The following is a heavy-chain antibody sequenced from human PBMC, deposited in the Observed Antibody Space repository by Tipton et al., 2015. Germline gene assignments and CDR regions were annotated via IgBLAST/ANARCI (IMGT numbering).Heavy chain of an antibody. V-gene: IGHV4-61*01. CDR1: GASASSGFYY. D-gene: IGHD4-17*01. J-gene: IGHJ1*01. CDR2: VFVPGST. CDR3: ARGQDETTSGEYFTH. Sequence: TLSLTCSVSGASASSGFYYWTWIRQPPGKGLEWIGYVFVPGSTNFNPSLRSRVTISVDTSKNQFSLGLMSVTAADRGMYYCARGQDETTSGEYFTHWGQGTLVTVSS.